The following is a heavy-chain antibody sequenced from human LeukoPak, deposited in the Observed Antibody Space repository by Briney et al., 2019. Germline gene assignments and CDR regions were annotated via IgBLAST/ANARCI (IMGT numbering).Heavy chain of an antibody. D-gene: IGHD4/OR15-4a*01. CDR1: GYTFTSYC. J-gene: IGHJ4*02. V-gene: IGHV1-18*01. CDR2: ISAYNGNT. Sequence: ASVKVSCKASGYTFTSYCISWVRQAPGQGLEWMGWISAYNGNTNYAQKLQGRVTMTTDTSTSTAYMELRSLRSDDTAVYYCARAPSVIRGVLDYFDYWGQGTLVTVSS. CDR3: ARAPSVIRGVLDYFDY.